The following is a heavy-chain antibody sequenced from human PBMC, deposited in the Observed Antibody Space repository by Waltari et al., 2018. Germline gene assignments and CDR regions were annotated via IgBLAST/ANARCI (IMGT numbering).Heavy chain of an antibody. CDR3: ARDLRTRKYCSGGSCYPPGRYGMDV. V-gene: IGHV1-69*01. D-gene: IGHD2-15*01. J-gene: IGHJ6*02. Sequence: QVQLVQSGAEVKKPGSSVKVSCKASGGTFSSYAISWVRQAPGQGLGWMGGIIPIFGTANYAQKFQGRVTITADESTSTAYMELSSLRSEDTAVYYCARDLRTRKYCSGGSCYPPGRYGMDVWGQGTTVTVSS. CDR2: IIPIFGTA. CDR1: GGTFSSYA.